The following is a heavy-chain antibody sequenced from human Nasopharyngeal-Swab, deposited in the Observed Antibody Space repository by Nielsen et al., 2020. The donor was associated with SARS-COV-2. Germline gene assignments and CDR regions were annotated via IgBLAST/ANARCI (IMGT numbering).Heavy chain of an antibody. V-gene: IGHV3-53*01. CDR3: ARGGGDDYVWGSYNYYFDY. Sequence: GGSLRLSCAASGFTVSSNYMSWVRQAPGKGLEWVSVIYSGGSTYYADSVKGRFTISRENSKNKLYLQMNSLRAEDTAVYYCARGGGDDYVWGSYNYYFDYWGQGTLVTVSS. CDR2: IYSGGST. CDR1: GFTVSSNY. J-gene: IGHJ4*02. D-gene: IGHD3-16*01.